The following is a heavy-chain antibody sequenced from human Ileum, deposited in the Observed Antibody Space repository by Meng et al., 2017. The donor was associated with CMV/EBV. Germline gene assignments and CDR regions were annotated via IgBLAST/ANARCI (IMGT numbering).Heavy chain of an antibody. V-gene: IGHV4-61*02. CDR3: ARGRPYDDFFDY. J-gene: IGHJ4*02. CDR1: GGAIGSGFCY. Sequence: VQAPASVPGLLEPSQTPAFTCTVSGGAIGSGFCYCSWIRQPDGKALECNWLLDSSRTTHYNPSLQSRVTISRDTSKNQFSLMMTSVAAADTALYYCARGRPYDDFFDYWGQGTLVTVSS. CDR2: LDSSRTT. D-gene: IGHD3-3*01.